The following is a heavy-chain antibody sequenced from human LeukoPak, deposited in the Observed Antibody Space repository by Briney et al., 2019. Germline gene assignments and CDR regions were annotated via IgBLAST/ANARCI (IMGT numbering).Heavy chain of an antibody. CDR1: GFTFSSYW. Sequence: GGSLRLSCAASGFTFSSYWMNWARQAPGKGLEWVASINHNGNVNYYVDSVKGRFTISRDNAKNSLYLQMSNLRAEDTAVYFCARDLRVSGTMVDYYYGMDVWGQGTTVTVSS. CDR2: INHNGNVN. D-gene: IGHD1-7*01. CDR3: ARDLRVSGTMVDYYYGMDV. J-gene: IGHJ6*02. V-gene: IGHV3-7*03.